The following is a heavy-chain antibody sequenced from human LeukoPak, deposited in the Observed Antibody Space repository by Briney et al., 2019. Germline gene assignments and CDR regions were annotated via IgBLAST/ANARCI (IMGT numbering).Heavy chain of an antibody. J-gene: IGHJ4*02. V-gene: IGHV3-15*01. CDR2: IKSKTDGGTT. Sequence: GGSLRFSCAASGFTFSNAWMNWVRQAPGRGLEWVGRIKSKTDGGTTDYAAPVKGRFTISRDDSKNTLYLQMNSLKTEDTAVYYCTTVLMWFGELSNVDYWGQGTLVTVSS. CDR1: GFTFSNAW. CDR3: TTVLMWFGELSNVDY. D-gene: IGHD3-10*01.